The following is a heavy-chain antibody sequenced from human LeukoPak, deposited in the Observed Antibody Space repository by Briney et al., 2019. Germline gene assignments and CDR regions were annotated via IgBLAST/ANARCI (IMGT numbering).Heavy chain of an antibody. Sequence: PGGSLRLSCAASGFTFSSYSFNWVRQAPGKGLEWVASITSTSTHIYYADSVQGRFAVSRDNAKNSLYLQMNSLRAEDTAVFYCVRRGPNNSGLDYWGQGTLVTVSS. D-gene: IGHD5-12*01. CDR1: GFTFSSYS. CDR3: VRRGPNNSGLDY. J-gene: IGHJ4*02. CDR2: ITSTSTHI. V-gene: IGHV3-21*01.